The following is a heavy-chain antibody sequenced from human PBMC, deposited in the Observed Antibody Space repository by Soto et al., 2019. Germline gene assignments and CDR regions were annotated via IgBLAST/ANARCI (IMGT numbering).Heavy chain of an antibody. Sequence: ASVKVSCKACGYTFTSYAMHWVRQAPGQRLEWMGWINAGNGNTKYSQKFQGRVTITRDTSASTAYMELSSLRSEDTAVYYCARISKVVTATRYFDYWGHGTLVTVYS. V-gene: IGHV1-3*01. CDR3: ARISKVVTATRYFDY. D-gene: IGHD2-21*02. CDR1: GYTFTSYA. J-gene: IGHJ4*01. CDR2: INAGNGNT.